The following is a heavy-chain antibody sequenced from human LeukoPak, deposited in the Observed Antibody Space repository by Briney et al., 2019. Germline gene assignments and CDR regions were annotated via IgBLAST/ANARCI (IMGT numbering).Heavy chain of an antibody. CDR1: GFTFSSYA. CDR3: ARGRSDAFDI. V-gene: IGHV3-30-3*01. D-gene: IGHD3-10*01. J-gene: IGHJ3*02. CDR2: ISYDGSNK. Sequence: PGGSLRLSCAASGFTFSSYAMHWFRQAPGKGLEWVAVISYDGSNKYYADSVKGRFTISRDNSKNTLYLQMNSLRAEDTAVYYCARGRSDAFDIWGQGTMVTVSS.